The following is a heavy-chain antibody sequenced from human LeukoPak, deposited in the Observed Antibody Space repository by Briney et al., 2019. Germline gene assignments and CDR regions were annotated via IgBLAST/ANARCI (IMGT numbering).Heavy chain of an antibody. CDR3: ARGRGGITIFGVGTRGHAEYFQH. Sequence: SETLSLTCAVYGGSFSGYYWSWIRQPPGKGLEWIGEINHSGSTNYNPSLKSRVTISVDTSKNQFSLKLSSVTAADTAVYYCARGRGGITIFGVGTRGHAEYFQHWGQGTLVTVSS. J-gene: IGHJ1*01. D-gene: IGHD3-3*01. CDR2: INHSGST. V-gene: IGHV4-34*01. CDR1: GGSFSGYY.